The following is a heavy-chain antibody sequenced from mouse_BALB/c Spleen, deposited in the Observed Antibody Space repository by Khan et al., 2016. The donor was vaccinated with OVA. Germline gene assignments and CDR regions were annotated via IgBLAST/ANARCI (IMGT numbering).Heavy chain of an antibody. CDR2: ISTYYGDA. Sequence: QVQLVESGAELVRPGVSVKISCKGSGYTFTDFTLHWVKQSHAMSLEWIGVISTYYGDATYNQRFKDKATMTVDKSSSTAYMELARLTSEDSAILYDERGGGGNRFAYWGQGTLVTVSA. CDR1: GYTFTDFT. D-gene: IGHD1-1*02. J-gene: IGHJ3*01. V-gene: IGHV1S137*01. CDR3: ERGGGGNRFAY.